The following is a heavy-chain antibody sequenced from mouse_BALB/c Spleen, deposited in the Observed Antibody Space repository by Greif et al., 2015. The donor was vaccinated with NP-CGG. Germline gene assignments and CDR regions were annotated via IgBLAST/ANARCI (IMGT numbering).Heavy chain of an antibody. CDR2: INPSTGYT. Sequence: VQLQQSGAGLAKPGASVKMSCKASGYTFTSYWMHWVKQRPGQGLEWIGYINPSTGYTEYNQKFKDKATLTADKSSSTAYMQLSSLTSEDSAVYYCAITTVGDFDYWGQGTTLTVSS. CDR3: AITTVGDFDY. V-gene: IGHV1-7*01. J-gene: IGHJ2*01. CDR1: GYTFTSYW. D-gene: IGHD1-1*01.